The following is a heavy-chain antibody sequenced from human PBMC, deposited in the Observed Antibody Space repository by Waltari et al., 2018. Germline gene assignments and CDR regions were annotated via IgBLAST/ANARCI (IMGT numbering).Heavy chain of an antibody. V-gene: IGHV1-69*12. CDR1: GGPFGSYA. CDR3: ARRQLGGAFDP. J-gene: IGHJ5*02. CDR2: IIPIFGTAP. D-gene: IGHD3-16*01. Sequence: QVQLVQSGAEVKKPGSSVKVSCKASGGPFGSYAISWVRPAPGEGLESMGGIIPIFGTAPNYAQKFQGRLTVTADESTATVYMDLSSLRSDDTAVYYCARRQLGGAFDPWGQGTLVSVSS.